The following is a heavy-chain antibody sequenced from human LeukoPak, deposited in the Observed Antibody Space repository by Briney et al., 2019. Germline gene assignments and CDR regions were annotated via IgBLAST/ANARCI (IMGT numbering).Heavy chain of an antibody. V-gene: IGHV4-30-4*01. CDR2: IYYSGST. D-gene: IGHD3-10*01. CDR3: ARVHGSGSYYIAG. Sequence: KSSETLSLTCTVSGGSISSGDYYWSWIRQPPGKGLEWIGYIYYSGSTYYNPSLKSRVTISVDTSKNQFSLKLSSVTAADTAVYYCARVHGSGSYYIAGWGQGTLVTVSS. CDR1: GGSISSGDYY. J-gene: IGHJ4*02.